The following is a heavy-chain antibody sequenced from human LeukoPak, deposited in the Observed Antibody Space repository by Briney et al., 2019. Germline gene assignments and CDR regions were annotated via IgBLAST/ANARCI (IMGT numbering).Heavy chain of an antibody. CDR1: GGSISSYY. CDR3: ARDGTTVVIYYYYMDV. CDR2: IYYSGST. D-gene: IGHD4-23*01. Sequence: SETLSLTCTVSGGSISSYYWSWIRQPPGKGLEWIGYIYYSGSTNYNPSLKSRVTISVDTSKNQFSLKLSSVTAADTAVYYCARDGTTVVIYYYYMDVWGKGTTVTVSS. J-gene: IGHJ6*03. V-gene: IGHV4-59*01.